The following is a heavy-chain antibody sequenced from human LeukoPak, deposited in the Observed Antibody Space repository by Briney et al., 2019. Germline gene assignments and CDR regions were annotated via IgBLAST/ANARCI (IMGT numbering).Heavy chain of an antibody. CDR2: IRYDGSNK. CDR1: GFTFSSYG. D-gene: IGHD3-9*01. Sequence: SGGSLRLSCAASGFTFSSYGMHWVRQAPGKGLEWVAFIRYDGSNKYYADSVKGRFTISRDNSKNTLYLQMNSLRAEDTAVYYCAKGGPGYYDILTGYYRYYYYYYMDVWGKGTTVTISS. CDR3: AKGGPGYYDILTGYYRYYYYYYMDV. V-gene: IGHV3-30*02. J-gene: IGHJ6*03.